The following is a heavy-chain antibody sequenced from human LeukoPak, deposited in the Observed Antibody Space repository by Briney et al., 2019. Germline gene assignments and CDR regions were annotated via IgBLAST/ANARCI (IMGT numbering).Heavy chain of an antibody. J-gene: IGHJ5*02. Sequence: ASVKVSCKASGYTFTGYYMHWVRQAPGHGLEWMGWINPDSGGTNYAQEFQGRVTMTRDTSISTAYMELSRLRSDDTAVYYCARDSYYYDSSAQRGWFDPWGQGTLVTVSS. V-gene: IGHV1-2*02. CDR1: GYTFTGYY. CDR3: ARDSYYYDSSAQRGWFDP. D-gene: IGHD3-22*01. CDR2: INPDSGGT.